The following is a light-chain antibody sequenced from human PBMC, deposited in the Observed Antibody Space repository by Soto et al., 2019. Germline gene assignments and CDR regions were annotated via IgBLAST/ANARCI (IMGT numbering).Light chain of an antibody. V-gene: IGLV2-11*01. CDR1: SSDVGGYNY. CDR3: AAWDDGLTAHV. J-gene: IGLJ1*01. Sequence: QSALTQPRSVSGSPGQSVTISCTGTSSDVGGYNYVSWYQQHPGKAPKLMIYDVSKRPSGVPDRFSGSKSGTSASLAITGLQSEDEADYYCAAWDDGLTAHVFGVGTKVTVL. CDR2: DVS.